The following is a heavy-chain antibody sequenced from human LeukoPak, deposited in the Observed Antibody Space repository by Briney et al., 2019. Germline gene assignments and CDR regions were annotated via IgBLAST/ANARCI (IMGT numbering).Heavy chain of an antibody. CDR1: GFTFSSYA. CDR2: ISGSGGST. J-gene: IGHJ4*02. Sequence: PGGSLRLPCAASGFTFSSYAMSWVRQAPGKGLEWVSAISGSGGSTYYADSVKGRFTISRDNSKNTLYLQMNSLRAEDTAVYYCAKALDIVVVPADYWGQGTLVTVSS. V-gene: IGHV3-23*01. CDR3: AKALDIVVVPADY. D-gene: IGHD2-2*03.